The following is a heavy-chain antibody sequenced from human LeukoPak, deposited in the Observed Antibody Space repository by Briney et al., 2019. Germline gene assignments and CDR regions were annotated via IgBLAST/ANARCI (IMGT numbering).Heavy chain of an antibody. Sequence: PSETLSLTCTVSGGSISSRSYYWGWIRQPPGKGLEWIASIYYSGNTYYNPSLKSRVTISVDTPKNQFSLKLGSVTAADTAVYYCAKTYALQYFDWTTAFDIWGQGTMVTVSS. CDR1: GGSISSRSYY. CDR3: AKTYALQYFDWTTAFDI. V-gene: IGHV4-39*01. CDR2: IYYSGNT. D-gene: IGHD3-9*01. J-gene: IGHJ3*02.